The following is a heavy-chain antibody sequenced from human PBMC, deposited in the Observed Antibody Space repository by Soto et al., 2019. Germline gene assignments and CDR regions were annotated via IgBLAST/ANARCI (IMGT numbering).Heavy chain of an antibody. D-gene: IGHD3-16*01. Sequence: QVQLVESGGGVVQPGRSLRLSCAASGFTFSNYAMHWVRQAPGKGLEWVTVIAYDGSNKYYADSVKGRFTISRDNSKNTLYLQMNSLRPEDTALYYCARDGGAYWGQGTLVIVSS. CDR2: IAYDGSNK. V-gene: IGHV3-30*01. CDR3: ARDGGAY. CDR1: GFTFSNYA. J-gene: IGHJ4*02.